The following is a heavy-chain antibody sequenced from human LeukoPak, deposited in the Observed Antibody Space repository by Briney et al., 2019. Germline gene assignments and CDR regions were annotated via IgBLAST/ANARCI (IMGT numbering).Heavy chain of an antibody. J-gene: IGHJ4*02. CDR1: GFTFSSYW. D-gene: IGHD6-19*01. CDR2: INNYGNST. CDR3: ARAIAVAGTGGYY. Sequence: GGSLRLSCAASGFTFSSYWMHWVRQAPGKGLMWVSRINNYGNSTSYADSVKGRFTISRDNAKNTLYPQMHSLRAEDTAVYYCARAIAVAGTGGYYWGQGALVTVSS. V-gene: IGHV3-74*01.